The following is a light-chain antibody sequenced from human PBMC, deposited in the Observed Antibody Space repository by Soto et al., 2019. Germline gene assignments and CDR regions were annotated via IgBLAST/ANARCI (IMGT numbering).Light chain of an antibody. CDR3: QQYTNWPPWT. V-gene: IGKV3-15*01. J-gene: IGKJ1*01. CDR2: GAS. Sequence: EIVMTQSPATLSMSPGERATLSCRASQSVSSNLAWYQQKPGQPPRLLIYGASARATGIPARFSGSGSGTEFTLTISRLQSEDFAVYYCQQYTNWPPWTFGQGTRVEIK. CDR1: QSVSSN.